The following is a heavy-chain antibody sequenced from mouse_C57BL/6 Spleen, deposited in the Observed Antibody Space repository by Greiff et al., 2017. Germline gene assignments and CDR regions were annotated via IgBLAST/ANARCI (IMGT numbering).Heavy chain of an antibody. CDR3: AREYYGSRGFDY. J-gene: IGHJ2*01. D-gene: IGHD1-1*01. CDR2: INYDGSST. CDR1: GFTFSDYY. Sequence: EVMLVESEGGLVQPGSSMKLSCTASGFTFSDYYMAWVRQVPEKGLEWVANINYDGSSTYYLDSLKSRFIISRDNAKNILYLQMSSLKSEDTATYYCAREYYGSRGFDYWGQGTTLTVSS. V-gene: IGHV5-16*01.